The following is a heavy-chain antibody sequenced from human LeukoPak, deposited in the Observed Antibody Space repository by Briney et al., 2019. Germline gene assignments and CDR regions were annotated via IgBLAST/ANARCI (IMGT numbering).Heavy chain of an antibody. CDR3: ARDGTAPGLYFDL. D-gene: IGHD1/OR15-1a*01. CDR2: IYSGGNT. CDR1: GFTVSNNY. V-gene: IGHV3-66*02. J-gene: IGHJ4*01. Sequence: PGGSLRLSCAASGFTVSNNYMNWVRQAPGKGLEWVSVIYSGGNTYYADSVKGRFTISRDNSKNTLHLQMNSLRVEDSAVYYCARDGTAPGLYFDLWGQGTLVTVSS.